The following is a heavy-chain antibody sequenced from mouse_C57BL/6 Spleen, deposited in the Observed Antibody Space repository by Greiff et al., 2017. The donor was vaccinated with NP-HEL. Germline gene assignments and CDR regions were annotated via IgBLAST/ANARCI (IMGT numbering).Heavy chain of an antibody. CDR2: IDPSDSET. V-gene: IGHV1-52*01. Sequence: QVQLKQPGAELVRPGSSVKLSCKASGYTFTSYWMHWVKQRPIQGLEWIGNIDPSDSETHYNQKFKDKATLTVDKSSSTAYMQLSSLTSEDSAVYYCARSDGQGLAYWGQGTLVTVSA. J-gene: IGHJ3*01. CDR1: GYTFTSYW. D-gene: IGHD2-3*01. CDR3: ARSDGQGLAY.